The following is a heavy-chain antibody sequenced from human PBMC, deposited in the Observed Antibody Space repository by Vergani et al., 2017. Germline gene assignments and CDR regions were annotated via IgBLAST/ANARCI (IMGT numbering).Heavy chain of an antibody. D-gene: IGHD3-3*01. CDR1: GYTFTSSD. CDR2: MNPNSGNT. V-gene: IGHV1-8*01. J-gene: IGHJ3*02. Sequence: QVQLVQSGAEVKKPGASVKVSCKASGYTFTSSDINWVRQATGQGLEWMGWMNPNSGNTGYAQKFQGRVTMTRNTSISTAYMELSSLRSEDTAVYYCARAYYDFWSGYYNAFDIWGQGTMVTVSS. CDR3: ARAYYDFWSGYYNAFDI.